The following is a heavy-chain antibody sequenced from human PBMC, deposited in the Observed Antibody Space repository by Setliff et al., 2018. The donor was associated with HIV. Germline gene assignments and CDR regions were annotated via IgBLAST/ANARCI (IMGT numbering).Heavy chain of an antibody. CDR1: GVSINTYY. CDR2: FHYTGGT. Sequence: PSETLYLTCSVSGVSINTYYWNWVRQSGTGLEWIGYFHYTGGTSYNPSLTRRVTISADTSENQFSLNLTSVTAADTAVYYCARKNYGGAFDIWGLGTMVTVPS. D-gene: IGHD3-16*01. CDR3: ARKNYGGAFDI. V-gene: IGHV4-59*01. J-gene: IGHJ3*02.